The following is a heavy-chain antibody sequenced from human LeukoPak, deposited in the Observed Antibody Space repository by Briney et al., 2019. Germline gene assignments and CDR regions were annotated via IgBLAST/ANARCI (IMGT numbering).Heavy chain of an antibody. D-gene: IGHD6-6*01. CDR2: INHSGST. CDR3: ARGERAARTRHNWFDP. V-gene: IGHV4-34*01. CDR1: GGSFSGYY. Sequence: SETLSLTCAVYGGSFSGYYWSWIRQPPGKGLEWIGEINHSGSTNYNPSLKSRVTISVDTSKNQFSLKLSSVTAADTAVYYCARGERAARTRHNWFDPWGQGTLVTVSS. J-gene: IGHJ5*02.